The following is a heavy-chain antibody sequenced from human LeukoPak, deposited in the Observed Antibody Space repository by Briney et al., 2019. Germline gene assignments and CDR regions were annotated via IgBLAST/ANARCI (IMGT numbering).Heavy chain of an antibody. J-gene: IGHJ5*02. CDR2: LNLGNGNT. V-gene: IGHV1-3*01. D-gene: IGHD1-26*01. CDR1: GYIFTNYA. CDR3: ARDLSGSFSYFDP. Sequence: ASVKVSCKASGYIFTNYALHWVRQAPGQRLEWMGWLNLGNGNTKYSQKFQDRITFTWDTSATIVYMELSSLRSADTAVYYCARDLSGSFSYFDPWGQGTLVTVSS.